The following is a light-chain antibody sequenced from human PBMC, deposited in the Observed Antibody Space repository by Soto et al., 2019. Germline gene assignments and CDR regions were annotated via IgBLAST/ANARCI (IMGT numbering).Light chain of an antibody. V-gene: IGKV3-15*01. CDR3: QHYNNWAIT. CDR2: GVS. J-gene: IGKJ5*01. Sequence: IVMTQSPATLSVSPGETATLSCRASHSAGHNLAWYQQKPGQTPRLLIYGVSTRATGIPVRFIGSGSGTEFTLTISSLQSEDFAVYYCQHYNNWAITFGQGTRLEIK. CDR1: HSAGHN.